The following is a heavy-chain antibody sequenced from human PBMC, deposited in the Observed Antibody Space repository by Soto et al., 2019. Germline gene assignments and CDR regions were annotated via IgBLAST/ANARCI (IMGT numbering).Heavy chain of an antibody. CDR1: GFTFTSSA. V-gene: IGHV1-58*02. CDR2: IVVGSGNT. CDR3: AADSHSSSWHPAGMDV. D-gene: IGHD6-13*01. J-gene: IGHJ6*02. Sequence: QMQLVQSGPEVKKPGTSVKVSCKASGFTFTSSAMQWVRQARGQRLEWIGWIVVGSGNTNYAQKFQERVTITRDMSTSTAYMELSSLRSEDTAVYYCAADSHSSSWHPAGMDVWGQGTTVTVSS.